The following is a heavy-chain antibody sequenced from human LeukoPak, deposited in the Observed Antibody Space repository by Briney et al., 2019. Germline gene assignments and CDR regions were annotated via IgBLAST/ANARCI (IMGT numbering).Heavy chain of an antibody. Sequence: GGSLRLSCAASGFTFSNYWMNWVRQAPGKGLEWVANIKHDGSEKYYVDSVKGRFSISRDNAKSSLYLQMNSLRAEDTAVYYCARDDNGGYDYWGQGTLVTVSS. CDR3: ARDDNGGYDY. D-gene: IGHD4/OR15-4a*01. CDR1: GFTFSNYW. CDR2: IKHDGSEK. J-gene: IGHJ4*02. V-gene: IGHV3-7*01.